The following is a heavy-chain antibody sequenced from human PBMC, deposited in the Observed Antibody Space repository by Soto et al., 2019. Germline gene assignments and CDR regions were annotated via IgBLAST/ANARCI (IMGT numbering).Heavy chain of an antibody. J-gene: IGHJ5*02. V-gene: IGHV1-18*01. D-gene: IGHD3-10*01. CDR2: ISAYNGNT. CDR1: GYTFTSYG. Sequence: QVQLVQSGAEVKKPGASVKVSCKASGYTFTSYGISWVRQAPGQGLEWMGWISAYNGNTNYAQKLQGRVTMTTDTSTSTAYVELRSLRSDDTAVYYCARDPTYYYGSGSQDNWFDPWGQGTLVTVSS. CDR3: ARDPTYYYGSGSQDNWFDP.